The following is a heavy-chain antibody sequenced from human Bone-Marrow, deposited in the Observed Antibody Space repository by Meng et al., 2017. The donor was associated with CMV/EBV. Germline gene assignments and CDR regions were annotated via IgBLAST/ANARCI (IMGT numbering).Heavy chain of an antibody. D-gene: IGHD2-21*02. V-gene: IGHV5-51*01. Sequence: KVSCKGSGYSFTSYWIAWVRQMPGKGLEWMGIIYPGDSATRYSPSFQGQVTISADKSINTAYLQWSSLKASDTAMYYCARGGGRGDYCFDYWGQGTLVTGSS. J-gene: IGHJ4*02. CDR2: IYPGDSAT. CDR1: GYSFTSYW. CDR3: ARGGGRGDYCFDY.